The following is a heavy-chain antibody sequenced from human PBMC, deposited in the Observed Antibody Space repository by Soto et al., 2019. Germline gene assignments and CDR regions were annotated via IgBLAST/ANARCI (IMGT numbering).Heavy chain of an antibody. CDR3: ARTRYGSGSNDF. D-gene: IGHD3-10*01. CDR2: ISSSGTSF. Sequence: QAQLVESGGGLVKPGGSLRLSCVASGFTFSDYYMTWIRQAPGKGLEWISQISSSGTSFDYGESVRGRFTISRDNAKKSLYLQMNSLRVEDTAVYYCARTRYGSGSNDFWGQGTLVTVSS. CDR1: GFTFSDYY. J-gene: IGHJ1*01. V-gene: IGHV3-11*01.